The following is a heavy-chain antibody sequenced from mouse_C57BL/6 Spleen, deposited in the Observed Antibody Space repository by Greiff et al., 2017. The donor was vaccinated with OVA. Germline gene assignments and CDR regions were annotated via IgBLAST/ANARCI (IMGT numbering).Heavy chain of an antibody. Sequence: QVQLKESGAELAKPGASVKLSCKASGYTFTSYWMHWVKQRPGQGLEWIGYINPSSGYTKYNQKFKDKATLTADKSSSTAYMQLSSLTYEDSAVYYCARGVYGNYDYFDYWGQGTTLTVSS. D-gene: IGHD2-1*01. CDR2: INPSSGYT. CDR1: GYTFTSYW. CDR3: ARGVYGNYDYFDY. V-gene: IGHV1-7*01. J-gene: IGHJ2*01.